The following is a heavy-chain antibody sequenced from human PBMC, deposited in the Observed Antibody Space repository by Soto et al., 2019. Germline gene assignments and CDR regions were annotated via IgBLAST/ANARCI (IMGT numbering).Heavy chain of an antibody. V-gene: IGHV3-48*03. Sequence: LXLSCAASGFTFSSYEMNWDSQAPGKGLEWVSYISSSGSTIYYADSVKGRFTISRDNAKNSLYLQMNSLRAEDTAVYYCAHYGSGSYEVHYYYGMDVWGQGTTVAVSS. CDR1: GFTFSSYE. CDR2: ISSSGSTI. J-gene: IGHJ6*02. D-gene: IGHD3-10*01. CDR3: AHYGSGSYEVHYYYGMDV.